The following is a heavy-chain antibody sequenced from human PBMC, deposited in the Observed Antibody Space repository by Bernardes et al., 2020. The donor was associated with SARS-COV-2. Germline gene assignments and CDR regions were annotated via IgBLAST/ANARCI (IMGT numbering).Heavy chain of an antibody. CDR2: ISYDGSNK. Sequence: GGSLRLSCAASGFTFSSYGMHWVRQAPGKGLEWVAVISYDGSNKYYADSVKGRFTISRDNSKNTLYLQMNSLRAEDTAVYYCAGSQGVPAAPLYYGMDVWGQGTTVTVSS. CDR1: GFTFSSYG. V-gene: IGHV3-30*03. CDR3: AGSQGVPAAPLYYGMDV. J-gene: IGHJ6*02. D-gene: IGHD2-2*01.